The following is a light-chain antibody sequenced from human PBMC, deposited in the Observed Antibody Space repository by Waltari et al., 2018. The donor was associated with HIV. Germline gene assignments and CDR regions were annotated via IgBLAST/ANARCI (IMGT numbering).Light chain of an antibody. V-gene: IGLV1-47*01. J-gene: IGLJ1*01. Sequence: QPVLTQPPSASGTPGQRVTISCSGSSSNIENDNVYWYQQFPGAAPKLLIYKDTQRPSGVPDRFTGSKSGTSASLAIGGLRSEDEADYYCVGWDSRLRGYVFGTGTKDTVL. CDR2: KDT. CDR1: SSNIENDN. CDR3: VGWDSRLRGYV.